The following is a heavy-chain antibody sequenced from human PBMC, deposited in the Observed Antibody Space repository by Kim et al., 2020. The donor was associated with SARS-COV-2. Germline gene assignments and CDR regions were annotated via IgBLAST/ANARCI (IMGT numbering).Heavy chain of an antibody. CDR3: ARDSWEFGVVPAAISFGY. J-gene: IGHJ4*02. V-gene: IGHV3-11*06. D-gene: IGHD2-2*02. Sequence: KGRFTIARDNAKNSLYLQMNSLRAEDTAVYYCARDSWEFGVVPAAISFGYWGQGTLVTVSS.